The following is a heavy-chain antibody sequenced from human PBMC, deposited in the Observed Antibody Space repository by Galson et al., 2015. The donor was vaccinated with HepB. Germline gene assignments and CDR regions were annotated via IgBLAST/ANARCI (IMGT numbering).Heavy chain of an antibody. J-gene: IGHJ6*02. Sequence: SLRLSCAASGFTFSSYGMHWVRQAPGKGLEWVAVISYDGSNKYYADSVKGRFTISRDNSKNTLYLQMNSLRAEDTAVYYCAKSGGDYGMDVWGQGTTVTVSS. CDR1: GFTFSSYG. CDR3: AKSGGDYGMDV. D-gene: IGHD2-15*01. CDR2: ISYDGSNK. V-gene: IGHV3-30*18.